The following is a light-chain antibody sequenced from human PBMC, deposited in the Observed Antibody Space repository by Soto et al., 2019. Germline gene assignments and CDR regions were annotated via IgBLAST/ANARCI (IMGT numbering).Light chain of an antibody. CDR1: QSVTSPF. J-gene: IGKJ5*01. V-gene: IGKV3-20*01. CDR3: QHYENSPIT. CDR2: GAS. Sequence: EIVLTQSPGTLSLSPGERATLSCRASQSVTSPFLAWYQQKPGQAPRLLIYGASTRATGIPASFIGNGSGTEFTLTISSLQSEDFAMYYCQHYENSPITFGPGTRLEIK.